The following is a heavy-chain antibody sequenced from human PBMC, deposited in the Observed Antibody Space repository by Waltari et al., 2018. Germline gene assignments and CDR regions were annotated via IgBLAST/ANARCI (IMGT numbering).Heavy chain of an antibody. CDR2: IIPIFGTA. J-gene: IGHJ2*01. D-gene: IGHD2-2*01. V-gene: IGHV1-69*14. CDR1: GGPFSSYA. CDR3: ARDTTYGYFDL. Sequence: QVQLVQSGAAVKKPGSSVKVSCKASGGPFSSYAIRWVRQAPGQGLEWMGGIIPIFGTANYAQKCQGRVTITADKSTSTAYMELSSLRSEDTAVYYCARDTTYGYFDLWGRGTLVTVSS.